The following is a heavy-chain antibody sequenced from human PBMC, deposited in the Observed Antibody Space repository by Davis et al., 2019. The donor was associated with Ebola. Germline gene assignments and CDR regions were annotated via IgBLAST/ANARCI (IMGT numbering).Heavy chain of an antibody. V-gene: IGHV4-61*01. CDR1: GGSVSSGSYH. J-gene: IGHJ4*02. CDR3: ARVVATEYYFDY. Sequence: PSETLSLTCTVSGGSVSSGSYHWSWIRQPPGKGLEWIGYIYYSGSTNYNPSLKSRVTISVDTSKNQFPLKLSSVTAADTAVYYCARVVATEYYFDYWGQGTLVTVSS. D-gene: IGHD5-12*01. CDR2: IYYSGST.